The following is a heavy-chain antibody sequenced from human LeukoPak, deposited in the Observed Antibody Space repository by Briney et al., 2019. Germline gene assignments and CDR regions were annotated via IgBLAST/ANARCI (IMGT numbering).Heavy chain of an antibody. D-gene: IGHD6-19*01. CDR3: TTPPEYSRGYYFDY. V-gene: IGHV3-15*01. Sequence: GGSLRPSCAASGFTFSNAWMSWVRQAPGKGLEWVGRIKSKTDGGTTDYAAPVKGRFTISRDDSKNTLYLQMNSLKTEDTAVYYCTTPPEYSRGYYFDYWGQGTLVTVSS. J-gene: IGHJ4*02. CDR1: GFTFSNAW. CDR2: IKSKTDGGTT.